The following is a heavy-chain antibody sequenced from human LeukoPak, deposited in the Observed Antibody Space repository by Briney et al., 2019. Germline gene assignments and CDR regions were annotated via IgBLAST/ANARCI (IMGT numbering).Heavy chain of an antibody. CDR3: AKREIAAAGNYYYYGMDV. Sequence: PGGSLRLSCAASGFTFSSYAMSWVRQAPGKGPEWVSAISCSGGSTYYADSVKGRSTISRDNSKNTLYLQMNSLRAEDTAVYYCAKREIAAAGNYYYYGMDVWGQGTTVTVSS. J-gene: IGHJ6*02. CDR2: ISCSGGST. D-gene: IGHD6-13*01. V-gene: IGHV3-23*01. CDR1: GFTFSSYA.